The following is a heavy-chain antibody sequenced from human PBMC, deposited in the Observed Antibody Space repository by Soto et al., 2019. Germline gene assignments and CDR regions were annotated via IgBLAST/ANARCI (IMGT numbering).Heavy chain of an antibody. Sequence: PSETLSLTCTVSGGSISSGGYYWSWIRQHPGKGLEWIGYIYYSGSTYYNPSLKSRVTISVDTSKNQFSLKLSSVTAADTAVYYGAGDRLRESFDPWGQGTLVTVSS. D-gene: IGHD3-10*01. CDR3: AGDRLRESFDP. J-gene: IGHJ5*02. CDR1: GGSISSGGYY. CDR2: IYYSGST. V-gene: IGHV4-31*03.